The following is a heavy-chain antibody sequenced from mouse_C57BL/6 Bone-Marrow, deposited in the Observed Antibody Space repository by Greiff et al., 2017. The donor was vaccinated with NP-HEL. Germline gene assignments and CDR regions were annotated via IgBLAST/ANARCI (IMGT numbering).Heavy chain of an antibody. V-gene: IGHV1-55*01. CDR3: AIKDPLGLSYGKAYAMDY. CDR2: IYPGSGST. J-gene: IGHJ4*01. D-gene: IGHD2-1*01. CDR1: GYTFTSYW. Sequence: VQLQQPGAELVKPGASVKMSCKASGYTFTSYWITWVKQRPGQGLEWIGDIYPGSGSTNYNEKFKSKATLTVDTSSSTAYMQLSSLTSEDSAVYYCAIKDPLGLSYGKAYAMDYWGQGTSVTVSS.